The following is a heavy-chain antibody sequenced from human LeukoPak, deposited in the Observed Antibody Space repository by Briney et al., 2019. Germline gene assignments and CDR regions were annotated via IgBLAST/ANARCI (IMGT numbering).Heavy chain of an antibody. D-gene: IGHD6-19*01. Sequence: GGSLRLSCAASGFTFSYYSMHWVRQAPGKGLEWVSSISSNSDYIYYADSVEGRFTISRDNAKNSLYLQMNSLRAEDTAMYYCARAAGRYSSGWYYFDYWGQGTLVTVSS. V-gene: IGHV3-21*01. CDR2: ISSNSDYI. CDR1: GFTFSYYS. CDR3: ARAAGRYSSGWYYFDY. J-gene: IGHJ4*02.